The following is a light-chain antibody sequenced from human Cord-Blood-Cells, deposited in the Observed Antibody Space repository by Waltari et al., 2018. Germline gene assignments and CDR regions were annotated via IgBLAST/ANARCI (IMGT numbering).Light chain of an antibody. CDR3: SSYAGSNNWV. J-gene: IGLJ3*02. CDR2: EVS. V-gene: IGLV2-8*01. CDR1: SSDVGGYNY. Sequence: QSALTQPPSASGSPGQSVTISCTGTSSDVGGYNYVSWYQQHPGKAPKLMIYEVSKRPSGVPDRFSGSKSGNTAPLTVSGLQAEDEAEYYCSSYAGSNNWVFGGGTKLTVL.